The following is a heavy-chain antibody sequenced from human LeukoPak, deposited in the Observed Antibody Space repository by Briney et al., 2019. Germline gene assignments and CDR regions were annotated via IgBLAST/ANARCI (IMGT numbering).Heavy chain of an antibody. D-gene: IGHD3-22*01. J-gene: IGHJ3*02. CDR1: GGSISSSSYY. V-gene: IGHV4-39*07. CDR3: ARELPWYYYDSSGYSDAFDI. CDR2: IYYSGST. Sequence: PSETLSLTCTVSGGSISSSSYYWGWIRQPPGTGLEWIANIYYSGSTYYNPSLKSRVTISVDTSKNQFSLKLSSVTAADTAVYYCARELPWYYYDSSGYSDAFDIWGQGTMVTVSS.